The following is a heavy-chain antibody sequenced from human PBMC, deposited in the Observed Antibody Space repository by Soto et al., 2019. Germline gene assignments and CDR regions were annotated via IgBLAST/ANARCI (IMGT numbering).Heavy chain of an antibody. CDR2: IYHSGST. D-gene: IGHD3-10*01. Sequence: PSETLSLTCAVSGGSISSGGYSWSWIRQPPGKGLEWIGYIYHSGSTYYNPSLKSRVTISVDRSKNQFSLKLSSVTAADTAVYYCASPVPYYYGSGSYGYYFDYWGQGTLVTVSS. J-gene: IGHJ4*02. V-gene: IGHV4-30-2*01. CDR3: ASPVPYYYGSGSYGYYFDY. CDR1: GGSISSGGYS.